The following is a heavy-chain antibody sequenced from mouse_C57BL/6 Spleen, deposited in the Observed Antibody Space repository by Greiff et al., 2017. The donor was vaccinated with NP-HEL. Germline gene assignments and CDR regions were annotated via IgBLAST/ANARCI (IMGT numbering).Heavy chain of an antibody. J-gene: IGHJ1*03. CDR1: GYSITSGYY. V-gene: IGHV3-6*01. Sequence: VQLQQSGPGLVKPSQSLSLTCSVTGYSITSGYYWNWIRQFPGNKLEWMGYISYDGSNNYNPSLKNRISITRDTSKNQFFLKLNSVTTEDTATYYCARVLRRYFDVWGTGTTVTVSS. D-gene: IGHD1-2*01. CDR3: ARVLRRYFDV. CDR2: ISYDGSN.